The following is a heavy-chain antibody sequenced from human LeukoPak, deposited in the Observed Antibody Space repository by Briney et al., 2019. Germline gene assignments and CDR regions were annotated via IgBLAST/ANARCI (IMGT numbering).Heavy chain of an antibody. Sequence: QPGGSLRLSCAASGFTFSSHAMGWVRQAPGKGLEWVSSITGSGGSTYYGDSVKGRFTIARDNSRNTLYLQMNSLRVEDTAVYYCASFYDILYYYYGMDVWGQGTTVTVSS. D-gene: IGHD2/OR15-2a*01. V-gene: IGHV3-23*01. CDR2: ITGSGGST. CDR1: GFTFSSHA. CDR3: ASFYDILYYYYGMDV. J-gene: IGHJ6*02.